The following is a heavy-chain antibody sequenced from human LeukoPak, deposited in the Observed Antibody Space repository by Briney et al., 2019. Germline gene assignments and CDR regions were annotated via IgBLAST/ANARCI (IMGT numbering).Heavy chain of an antibody. CDR2: IYHSGST. V-gene: IGHV4-4*02. J-gene: IGHJ4*02. D-gene: IGHD2-8*01. CDR1: GGSISSSNW. Sequence: SETLSLTCAVSGGSISSSNWWSWVRQPPGKGLEWIGEIYHSGSTNYNPSLKSRVTISVDRSKNQFSLKLSSVTAADTAVYYCARTLPYCTNGVCYPPAYYFDYWGQETLVTVSS. CDR3: ARTLPYCTNGVCYPPAYYFDY.